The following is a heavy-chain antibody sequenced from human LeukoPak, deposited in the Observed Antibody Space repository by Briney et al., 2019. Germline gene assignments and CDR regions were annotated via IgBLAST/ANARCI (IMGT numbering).Heavy chain of an antibody. D-gene: IGHD5-12*01. J-gene: IGHJ4*02. CDR1: GVSISSSNW. CDR2: IYHSGST. Sequence: SATLSLPCAVSGVSISSSNWWSWVRQTPGKDLEWIGEIYHSGSTNYNPSLKSRVTISVDKSKKQFSLNLSSVTAADTAVYYCARVGYSGYGYFDYWGQGTLVTVSS. V-gene: IGHV4-4*02. CDR3: ARVGYSGYGYFDY.